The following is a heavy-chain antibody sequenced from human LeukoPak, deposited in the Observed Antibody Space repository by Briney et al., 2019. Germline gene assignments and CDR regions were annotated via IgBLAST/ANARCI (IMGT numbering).Heavy chain of an antibody. V-gene: IGHV4-38-2*02. CDR2: IYHSGST. CDR1: GYSLSSGYY. D-gene: IGHD2-2*03. CDR3: ARHSQHGYCSSTSCFLDAFDI. Sequence: SETLSLTCTVSGYSLSSGYYWGWIRQPPGRGLEWIGSIYHSGSTYYNPSLKSRVTISVDTSKNQFSLKLSSVTAADTAVYYCARHSQHGYCSSTSCFLDAFDIWGQGTMVTVSS. J-gene: IGHJ3*02.